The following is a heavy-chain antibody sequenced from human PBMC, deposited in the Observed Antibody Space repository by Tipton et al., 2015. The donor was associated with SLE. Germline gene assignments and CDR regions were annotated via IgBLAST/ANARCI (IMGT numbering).Heavy chain of an antibody. Sequence: TLSLTCTVSDDSISSRDYYWGWIRQPPGKGLEWIGSFLYSGSTYYNPSLKSRVTISVDTSKSQFSLKLNSVTAADTAVYYCARRVVGGHARVDYWGQGVLVTVSS. V-gene: IGHV4-39*07. CDR3: ARRVVGGHARVDY. J-gene: IGHJ4*02. D-gene: IGHD5/OR15-5a*01. CDR1: DDSISSRDYY. CDR2: FLYSGST.